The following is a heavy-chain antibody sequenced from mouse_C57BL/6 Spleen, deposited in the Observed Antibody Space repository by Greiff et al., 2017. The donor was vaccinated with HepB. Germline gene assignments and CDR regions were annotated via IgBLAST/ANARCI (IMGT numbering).Heavy chain of an antibody. V-gene: IGHV5-4*01. CDR1: GFTFSSYA. CDR3: ARDSGRTWFAY. Sequence: EVKLMESGGGLVKPGGSLKLSCAASGFTFSSYAMSWVRQTPEKRLEWVATISDGGSYTYYPDNVKGRFTISRDNAKNNLYLQMSHLKSEDTAMYYCARDSGRTWFAYWGQGTLVTVSA. J-gene: IGHJ3*01. D-gene: IGHD3-2*02. CDR2: ISDGGSYT.